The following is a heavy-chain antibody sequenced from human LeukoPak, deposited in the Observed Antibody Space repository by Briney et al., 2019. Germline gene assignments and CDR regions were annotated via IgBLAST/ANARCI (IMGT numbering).Heavy chain of an antibody. D-gene: IGHD1-26*01. J-gene: IGHJ4*02. CDR1: GGSISSSSYH. CDR3: ARSLSGSYYGLEYYFDY. CDR2: IYYSGST. V-gene: IGHV4-61*05. Sequence: TTSETLSLTCTVSGGSISSSSYHWGWIRQPPGKGLEWIGYIYYSGSTNYNPSPKSRVTISVDTSKNQFSLKLSSVTAADTAVYYCARSLSGSYYGLEYYFDYWGQGTLVTVSS.